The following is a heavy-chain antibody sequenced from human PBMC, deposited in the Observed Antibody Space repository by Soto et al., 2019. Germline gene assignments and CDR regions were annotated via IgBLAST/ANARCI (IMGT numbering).Heavy chain of an antibody. CDR2: IKSRADGETT. CDR3: XXXXXXXXGHYPH. CDR1: GFSFTDNW. V-gene: IGHV3-15*07. Sequence: EVRLVESGGGLVKPGGSLRLSCAASGFSFTDNWMHWVRQAPGKGLEWVGRIKSRADGETTDYAAPVKGRFTISRDDSRVTFYLEMNSXKXXXXXXXXXXXXXXXXXGHYPHWGQGIVVTVSS. D-gene: IGHD3-10*01. J-gene: IGHJ4*02.